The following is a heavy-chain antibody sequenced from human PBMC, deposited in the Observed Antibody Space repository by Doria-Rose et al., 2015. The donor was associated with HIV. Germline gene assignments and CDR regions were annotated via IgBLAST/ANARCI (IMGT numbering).Heavy chain of an antibody. CDR2: IFSDDAR. Sequence: QITLKESGPVLVKPTETLTLTCTVSGVSLSSPGMGVSWIRQPPWKALEWLANIFSDDARSYKTSLKSRLTISRGTSKSQVVLTMTDMDPVDTATYYCARIKSSRWYHKYYFDFWGQGTLVIVSA. CDR3: ARIKSSRWYHKYYFDF. V-gene: IGHV2-26*01. J-gene: IGHJ4*02. CDR1: GVSLSSPGMG. D-gene: IGHD6-13*01.